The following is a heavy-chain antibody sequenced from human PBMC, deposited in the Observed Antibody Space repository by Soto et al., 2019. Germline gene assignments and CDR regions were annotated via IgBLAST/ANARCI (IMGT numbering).Heavy chain of an antibody. Sequence: GASVKVSCKASGYRFTSYGISWVRQAPGQGLEWMGWISDYNGNTNYAQKLQGRVTMTTDTSTSTAYMELRSLRSDDTAVYYCARDCSGGTCNRDWFDPWGQGNLVTVS. J-gene: IGHJ5*02. CDR2: ISDYNGNT. CDR1: GYRFTSYG. CDR3: ARDCSGGTCNRDWFDP. D-gene: IGHD2-15*01. V-gene: IGHV1-18*01.